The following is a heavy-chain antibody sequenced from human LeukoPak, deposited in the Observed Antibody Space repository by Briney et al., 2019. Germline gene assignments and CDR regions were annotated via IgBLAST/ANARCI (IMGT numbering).Heavy chain of an antibody. J-gene: IGHJ4*02. CDR3: ARRANCSSTSCYRLGYFDY. CDR2: IYYSGST. V-gene: IGHV4-39*01. CDR1: GGSISSSSYY. Sequence: SETLSLTCTVSGGSISSSSYYWGWIRQPPGKGLEWIGSIYYSGSTYYNPSLKSRVTISVDTSKNQFSLKLSSVTAADTAVYYCARRANCSSTSCYRLGYFDYWGQGTLVTVSS. D-gene: IGHD2-2*02.